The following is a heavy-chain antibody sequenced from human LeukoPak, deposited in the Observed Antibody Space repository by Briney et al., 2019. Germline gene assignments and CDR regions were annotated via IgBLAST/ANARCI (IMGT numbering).Heavy chain of an antibody. CDR1: GYTLTELS. J-gene: IGHJ4*02. Sequence: ASVKVSCKVSGYTLTELSMHWVRQAPGKGLEWMGGFDPEDGETIYAQKFQGRVTMTEDTSTDTAYMELSSLRSEDTAVYYCATGGGPTGSFDYWAREPWSPSPQ. CDR3: ATGGGPTGSFDY. V-gene: IGHV1-24*01. D-gene: IGHD1-26*01. CDR2: FDPEDGET.